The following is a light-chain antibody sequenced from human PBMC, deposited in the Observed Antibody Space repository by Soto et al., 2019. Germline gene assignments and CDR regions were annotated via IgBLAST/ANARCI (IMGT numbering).Light chain of an antibody. Sequence: ILMTQSPATLSVSPGERATLSCRASKSVSNNLAWYQQKPGQAPRLLIYDASTRATGIPARFSGSGSGTEFTLTSSGLQSEDFAVYYCQQDNNWPPWTFGQGTKVEIK. CDR2: DAS. CDR3: QQDNNWPPWT. V-gene: IGKV3-15*01. CDR1: KSVSNN. J-gene: IGKJ1*01.